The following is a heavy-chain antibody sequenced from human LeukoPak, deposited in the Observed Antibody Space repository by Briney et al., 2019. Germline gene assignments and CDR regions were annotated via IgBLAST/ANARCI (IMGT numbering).Heavy chain of an antibody. D-gene: IGHD1-26*01. CDR2: INSDGSST. CDR3: GKSAYARGELFEY. Sequence: HSGRSLRLSCAASGFTFSSYWMHWVRQAPGKGLVWVSRINSDGSSTSYADSVKGRFTISRDNAKNTLYLQMNSLRAEDTAVYYCGKSAYARGELFEYWGQGTLVTVSS. J-gene: IGHJ4*02. V-gene: IGHV3-74*01. CDR1: GFTFSSYW.